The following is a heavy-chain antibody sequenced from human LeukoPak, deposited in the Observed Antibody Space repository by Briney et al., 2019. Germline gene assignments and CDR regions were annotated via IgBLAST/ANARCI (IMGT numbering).Heavy chain of an antibody. V-gene: IGHV4-59*01. CDR2: IYYSGST. D-gene: IGHD3-3*01. J-gene: IGHJ6*02. Sequence: SETLSLTCTVSGGSISSYYWSWVRQPPGKGLEWVGYIYYSGSTNYNPYLKSRVTISVDTSKNQFSLKLSSVTAADTAVYYCARTYYDFWSGYYVRNYGMDVWGQGTTVTVSS. CDR3: ARTYYDFWSGYYVRNYGMDV. CDR1: GGSISSYY.